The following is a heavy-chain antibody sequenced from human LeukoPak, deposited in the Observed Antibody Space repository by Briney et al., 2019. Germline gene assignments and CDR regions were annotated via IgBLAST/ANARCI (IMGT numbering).Heavy chain of an antibody. CDR3: HIYCGGDCYSGGWFDP. CDR2: ISGSGDNT. J-gene: IGHJ5*02. V-gene: IGHV3-23*01. CDR1: GFSFSLYA. Sequence: PGGSLRLSCAASGFSFSLYAMNWVRQALGKGLEWVSAISGSGDNTYYADSVKGHFTISRDNSKNILYLQMNSLRAEDTAVYYCHIYCGGDCYSGGWFDPWGQGTLVTVSS. D-gene: IGHD2-21*01.